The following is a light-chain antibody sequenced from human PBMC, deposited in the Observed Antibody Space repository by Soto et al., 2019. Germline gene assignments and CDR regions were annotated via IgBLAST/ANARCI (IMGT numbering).Light chain of an antibody. J-gene: IGKJ3*01. CDR1: QSISRY. CDR3: QQSYNGPFT. V-gene: IGKV1-39*01. CDR2: SAS. Sequence: DIQITQSPSSLYASVGDRVTVTCRAGQSISRYLNWYQQRPGNAPNLLIYSASSLQTGVPSRFSGSGSGTDFTLTITNLQPEDFATYYCQQSYNGPFTFGPGTKVDL.